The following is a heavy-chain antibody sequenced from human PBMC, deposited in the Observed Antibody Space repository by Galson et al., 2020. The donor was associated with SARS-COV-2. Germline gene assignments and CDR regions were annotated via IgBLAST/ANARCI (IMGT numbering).Heavy chain of an antibody. J-gene: IGHJ6*02. CDR2: IWYDGSNK. D-gene: IGHD6-13*01. V-gene: IGHV3-30*02. Sequence: QLGESLKISCAASGFTFSSYGMHWVRQAPGKGLEWVAVIWYDGSNKYYADSVKGRFTISRDNSKNTLYLQMNSLRAEDTAVYYCAKDTQPGYSSSWYPLKDYYYGMDVWGQGTTVTVSS. CDR1: GFTFSSYG. CDR3: AKDTQPGYSSSWYPLKDYYYGMDV.